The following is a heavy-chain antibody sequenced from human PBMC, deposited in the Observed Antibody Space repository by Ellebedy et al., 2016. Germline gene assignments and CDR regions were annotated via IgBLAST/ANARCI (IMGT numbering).Heavy chain of an antibody. CDR1: GFSVSSNY. CDR2: ISSSSSYI. CDR3: ARADVIPDL. V-gene: IGHV3-21*01. D-gene: IGHD2-21*01. Sequence: GESLKISCVVSGFSVSSNYLSWVRQAPGKGLEWVSSISSSSSYIYYADSVRGRFTISRDNSKNTLHLQMDRLRGEDTAVYYCARADVIPDLWGRGTLVTVSS. J-gene: IGHJ2*01.